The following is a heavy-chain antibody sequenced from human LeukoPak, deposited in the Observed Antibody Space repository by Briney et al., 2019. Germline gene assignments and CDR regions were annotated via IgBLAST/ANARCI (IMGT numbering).Heavy chain of an antibody. D-gene: IGHD3-3*01. J-gene: IGHJ5*02. Sequence: ASVKVSCKTSGYTFSNYGVNWVRQAPGQGLEWMGWISAYYGDTNYAQKFQGRATMTTDTSTSTAYMELRALRSDDTAVYFCVRDGGRFLEWFSTSWGQGTLVTVSS. CDR1: GYTFSNYG. CDR3: VRDGGRFLEWFSTS. CDR2: ISAYYGDT. V-gene: IGHV1-18*01.